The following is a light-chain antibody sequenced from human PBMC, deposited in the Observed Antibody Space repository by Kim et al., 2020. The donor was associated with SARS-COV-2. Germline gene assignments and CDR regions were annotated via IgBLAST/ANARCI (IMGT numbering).Light chain of an antibody. CDR2: GAS. Sequence: PGESAPPSCRASQPISPIKLPWYPQNPGQPPRLLMYGASTRATGVPDRFSGRGSETDFTLTISRLETEDFAVFYCQQYGGSPPITFGQGTRLEIK. J-gene: IGKJ5*01. V-gene: IGKV3-20*01. CDR3: QQYGGSPPIT. CDR1: QPISPIK.